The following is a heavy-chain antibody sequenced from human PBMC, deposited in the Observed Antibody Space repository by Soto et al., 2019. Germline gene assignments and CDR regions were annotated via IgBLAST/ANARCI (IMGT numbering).Heavy chain of an antibody. CDR3: ARDRNGTSDP. D-gene: IGHD1-26*01. Sequence: GASVKVSCKASGGTFSSYAISWVRQAPGQGLEWMGGIIPIFGTANYAQKFQGRVTITADESTSTAYMELSSLRSEDTAVYYCARDRNGTSDPWGQGTLVTVSS. CDR1: GGTFSSYA. J-gene: IGHJ5*02. V-gene: IGHV1-69*13. CDR2: IIPIFGTA.